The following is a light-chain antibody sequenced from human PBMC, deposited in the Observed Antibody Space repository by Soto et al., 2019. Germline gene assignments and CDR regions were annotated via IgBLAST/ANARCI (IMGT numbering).Light chain of an antibody. CDR2: NVS. Sequence: QSALTQPASVSGSPGQSITISCTGTISDVGGYNSVSWYQQHPGKAPKLMIYNVSNRPSGVSNRFSGSKSGNTASLTISGLQAEDEADCYCSSYTSSSTYVFGTGTKVTVL. J-gene: IGLJ1*01. V-gene: IGLV2-14*01. CDR1: ISDVGGYNS. CDR3: SSYTSSSTYV.